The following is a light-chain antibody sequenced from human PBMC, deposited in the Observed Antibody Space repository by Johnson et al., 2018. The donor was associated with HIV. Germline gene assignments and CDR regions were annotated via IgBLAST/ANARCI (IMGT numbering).Light chain of an antibody. Sequence: QSVLTQPPSVSAAPGQKVTISCSGSSSNIGNNYVSWYQQLPGTAPKLLIYENNKRPSGIPDRFSGSKSGTSATLGITGLQTGDEADYYCGTWDSSLSAGRYVFGTATKVTV. CDR2: ENN. V-gene: IGLV1-51*02. CDR1: SSNIGNNY. J-gene: IGLJ1*01. CDR3: GTWDSSLSAGRYV.